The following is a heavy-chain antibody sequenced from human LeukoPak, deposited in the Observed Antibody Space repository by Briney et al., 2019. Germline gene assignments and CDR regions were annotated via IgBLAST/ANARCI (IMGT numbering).Heavy chain of an antibody. Sequence: PGESLKISCKGSGYSFTSYWIGWVRQMPGKGLEWMGIIYPGDSDTRYSPSFQGQVTISADKSISTAYLQWSSLKASDTAMYYCARHGKGQNSSGWYDYYYYGMDVWGQGTTVTVSS. V-gene: IGHV5-51*01. D-gene: IGHD6-19*01. CDR3: ARHGKGQNSSGWYDYYYYGMDV. CDR1: GYSFTSYW. J-gene: IGHJ6*02. CDR2: IYPGDSDT.